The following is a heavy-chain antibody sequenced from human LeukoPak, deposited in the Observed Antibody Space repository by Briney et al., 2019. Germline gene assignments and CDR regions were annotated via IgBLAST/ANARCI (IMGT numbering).Heavy chain of an antibody. CDR3: AHYGSGSDY. J-gene: IGHJ4*02. Sequence: ASVKVSCKASGYSFNDKYLHWVRQAPGQGLEWMGWINPNSGGTNYAQKFQGRVTMTRDTSISTAYMELSRLRSDDTAVYYCAHYGSGSDYWGQGTLVTVSS. V-gene: IGHV1-2*02. D-gene: IGHD3-10*01. CDR2: INPNSGGT. CDR1: GYSFNDKY.